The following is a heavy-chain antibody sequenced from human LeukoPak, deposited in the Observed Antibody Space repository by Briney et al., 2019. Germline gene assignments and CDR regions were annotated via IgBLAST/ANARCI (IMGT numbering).Heavy chain of an antibody. J-gene: IGHJ4*02. CDR2: IYHSGST. CDR3: ARDYDILTAPADPLDY. Sequence: PSETLSLTCTVSGYSISSGYYWGWIRQPPGKGLEWIGSIYHSGSTYYNPSLKSRVTISVDTSKNQFSLKLSSVTAADTAVYYCARDYDILTAPADPLDYWGQGTLVTVSP. V-gene: IGHV4-38-2*02. D-gene: IGHD3-9*01. CDR1: GYSISSGYY.